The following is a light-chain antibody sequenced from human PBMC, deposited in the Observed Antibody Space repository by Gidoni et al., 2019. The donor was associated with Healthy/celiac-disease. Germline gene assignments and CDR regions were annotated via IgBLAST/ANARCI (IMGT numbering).Light chain of an antibody. CDR2: DAS. CDR3: QQRSNWPPV. Sequence: EIVLTQSPATLSLSPGERANLSCRASQSVSSYLAWYQQKPGQAPRLLIYDASNRATGIPARFSASGSGTDFTLTISSLEPEDFAVYYCQQRSNWPPVFGGGTKVEIK. V-gene: IGKV3-11*01. CDR1: QSVSSY. J-gene: IGKJ4*01.